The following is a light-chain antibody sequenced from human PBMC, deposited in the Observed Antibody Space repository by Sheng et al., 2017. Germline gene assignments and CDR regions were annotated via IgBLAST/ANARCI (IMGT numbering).Light chain of an antibody. Sequence: DIQMTQSPSTLSASVGDRVTITCRASHSISNWLAWYQQKPGKAPKLLIYRASNLESGVPSRFSGSGSGTEFTLTISSLQPDDFATYYCQQYTNNWTFGQGTKVEIK. CDR2: RAS. J-gene: IGKJ1*01. V-gene: IGKV1-5*03. CDR1: HSISNW. CDR3: QQYTNNWT.